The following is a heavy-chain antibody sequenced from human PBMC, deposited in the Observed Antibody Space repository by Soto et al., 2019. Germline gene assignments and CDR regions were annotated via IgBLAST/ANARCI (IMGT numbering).Heavy chain of an antibody. D-gene: IGHD3-22*01. V-gene: IGHV1-2*02. J-gene: IGHJ6*02. CDR2: INPNSGGT. CDR3: ARETFPGYYYDSSGSYGLDV. Sequence: VASVKVSCKASGYTFTGYYMHWVRQAPGQGLEWMGWINPNSGGTNYAQKFQGRVTMTRDTSISTAYMELSRLRSDDTAVYYCARETFPGYYYDSSGSYGLDVWGQGTTFTVSS. CDR1: GYTFTGYY.